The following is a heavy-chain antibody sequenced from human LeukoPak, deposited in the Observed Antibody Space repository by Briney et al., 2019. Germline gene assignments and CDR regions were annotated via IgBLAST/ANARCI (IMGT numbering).Heavy chain of an antibody. CDR2: ISSSGSTI. Sequence: GGSLRLSCAASGFTFSSYEMNWVRQAPAEGLEWVSYISSSGSTIYYADSVKGRFTISRDNAKNSLYLQMNSLRAEDTAVYYCARDRGRIVVDWGQGTLVTVSS. V-gene: IGHV3-48*03. D-gene: IGHD3-22*01. CDR1: GFTFSSYE. J-gene: IGHJ4*02. CDR3: ARDRGRIVVD.